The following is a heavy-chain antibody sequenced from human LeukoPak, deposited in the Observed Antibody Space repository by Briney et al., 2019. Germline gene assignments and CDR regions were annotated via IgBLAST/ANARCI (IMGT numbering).Heavy chain of an antibody. D-gene: IGHD2-15*01. CDR1: GFTFSSYA. J-gene: IGHJ5*02. CDR2: ISGSGGST. CDR3: ASRGSDIVAPFDP. Sequence: GGSLRLSCAASGFTFSSYAMSWVRQAPGKGLEWVSAISGSGGSTYYADSVKGRFTISRDNSKNTLYLQMNGLRAEDTAVYYCASRGSDIVAPFDPWGQGTLVTVSS. V-gene: IGHV3-23*01.